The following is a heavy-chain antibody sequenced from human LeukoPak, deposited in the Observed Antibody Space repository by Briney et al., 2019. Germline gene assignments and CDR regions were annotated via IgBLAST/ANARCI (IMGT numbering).Heavy chain of an antibody. CDR2: IKEDGSEK. Sequence: GGSLRLSCAASGFIFSNYWMSWVRQAPGKGLEWVADIKEDGSEKYYVDSVKGRFTISRDNAKNSLFLQMDSLRSEDTAVYYCVKNSGWYRLDCWGQGTLVTVSS. V-gene: IGHV3-7*03. D-gene: IGHD6-13*01. CDR3: VKNSGWYRLDC. J-gene: IGHJ4*02. CDR1: GFIFSNYW.